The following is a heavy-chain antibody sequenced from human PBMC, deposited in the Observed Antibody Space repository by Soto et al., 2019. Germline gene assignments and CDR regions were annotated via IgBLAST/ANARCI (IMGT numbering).Heavy chain of an antibody. CDR2: ISYDGSNK. CDR3: ARVLVVAATSYYYYGMDV. J-gene: IGHJ6*01. CDR1: GFTFSSYA. V-gene: IGHV3-30-3*01. Sequence: QVQLVESGGGVVQPGRSLRLSCAASGFTFSSYAMHWVRQAPGKGLEWVAVISYDGSNKYYADSVKGRFTISRDNSKNTLYLQMNSLRAEDTAVYYCARVLVVAATSYYYYGMDVW. D-gene: IGHD2-15*01.